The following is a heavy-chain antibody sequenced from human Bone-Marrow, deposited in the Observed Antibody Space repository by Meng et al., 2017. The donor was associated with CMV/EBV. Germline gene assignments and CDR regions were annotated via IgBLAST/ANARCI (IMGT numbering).Heavy chain of an antibody. CDR2: INPNSGGT. CDR3: ARDCGYCSSTSCYTSDYYYYGMDV. J-gene: IGHJ6*02. V-gene: IGHV1-2*02. D-gene: IGHD2-2*02. CDR1: GYTITGYY. Sequence: ASVKVSCKGSGYTITGYYMHWVRQAPGQGLEWMGWINPNSGGTNYAQKFQGRVTMTRDTSISTAYMGLSRLRSDDTAVYYCARDCGYCSSTSCYTSDYYYYGMDVWGQGTTVTVSS.